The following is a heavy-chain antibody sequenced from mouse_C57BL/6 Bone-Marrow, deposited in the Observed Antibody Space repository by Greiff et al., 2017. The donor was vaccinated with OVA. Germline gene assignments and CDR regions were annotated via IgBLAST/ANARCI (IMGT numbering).Heavy chain of an antibody. CDR1: GFTFSSYA. D-gene: IGHD2-3*01. CDR3: ARDFDGYYPAWFAY. Sequence: EVMLVESGGGLVKPGGSLKLSCAASGFTFSSYAMSWVRQTPEKRLEWVATISDGGGDTYYQENVKGPFTISRDNAKNTLYLQMSHLKSEDTAMYYCARDFDGYYPAWFAYWGQGTLVTVSA. CDR2: ISDGGGDT. V-gene: IGHV5-4*01. J-gene: IGHJ3*01.